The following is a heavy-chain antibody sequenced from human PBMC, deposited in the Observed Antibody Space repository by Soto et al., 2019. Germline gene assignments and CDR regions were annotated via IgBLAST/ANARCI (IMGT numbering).Heavy chain of an antibody. J-gene: IGHJ4*02. CDR1: GFTFSSYS. CDR2: ISSSSSTI. Sequence: PGGSLRLSCAASGFTFSSYSMNWVRQAPGKGLEWVSYISSSSSTIYYADSVKGRFTISRDNAKNSLYLQMNSLRDEDTAVYYCARGERYYYDSSGPRNFDYWGQGTLVTVSS. V-gene: IGHV3-48*02. CDR3: ARGERYYYDSSGPRNFDY. D-gene: IGHD3-22*01.